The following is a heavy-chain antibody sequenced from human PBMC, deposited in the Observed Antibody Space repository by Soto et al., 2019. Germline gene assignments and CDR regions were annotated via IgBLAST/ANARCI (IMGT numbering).Heavy chain of an antibody. CDR2: IYYSGST. D-gene: IGHD3-3*01. Sequence: SETLSLTCTVSGGSISSYYWSWIRQPPGKGLEWIGYIYYSGSTNYNPSLKSRVTISVDTSKNQFSLKLSSVTAADTAVYYCARDIDTFWSCYSGGGMDVWCQGTTVTVSS. V-gene: IGHV4-59*01. CDR3: ARDIDTFWSCYSGGGMDV. CDR1: GGSISSYY. J-gene: IGHJ6*02.